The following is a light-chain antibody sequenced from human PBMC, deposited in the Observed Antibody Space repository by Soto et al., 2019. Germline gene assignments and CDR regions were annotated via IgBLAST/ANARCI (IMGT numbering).Light chain of an antibody. CDR1: QSVMNS. J-gene: IGKJ4*01. CDR3: QQYSDFLT. CDR2: DAS. Sequence: EIVLTQSPATLSLSPGEGAALSCRASQSVMNSLSWYQQKPGQPPRLLIYDASKRATDVPARFSGSGSGTDFTLTISSLEPEDFVVYYCQQYSDFLTFGGGTKVEIK. V-gene: IGKV3-11*01.